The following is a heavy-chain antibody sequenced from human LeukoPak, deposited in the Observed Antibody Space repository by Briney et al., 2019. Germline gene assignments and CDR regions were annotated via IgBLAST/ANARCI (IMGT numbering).Heavy chain of an antibody. J-gene: IGHJ5*02. Sequence: PGGSLRLSCAASGFTFSSFSINWVRQAPGKGLEWVSSISSSNTYIYYADSVKGRFTISRDNSKSTLYLQMNSLRAEDTAVYYCASRGITGTTSYNYFDPWGQGTLVTVSS. CDR2: ISSSNTYI. V-gene: IGHV3-21*01. CDR3: ASRGITGTTSYNYFDP. CDR1: GFTFSSFS. D-gene: IGHD1-7*01.